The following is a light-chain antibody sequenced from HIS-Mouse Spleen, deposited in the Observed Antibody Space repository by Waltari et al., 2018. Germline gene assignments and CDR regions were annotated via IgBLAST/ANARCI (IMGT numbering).Light chain of an antibody. CDR2: EDN. CDR1: SGSIASNY. Sequence: NFMLTQPHSVSESPGKTVTISCTRSSGSIASNYVQWYQQRPGSAPPTVIYEDNQRPAGVPDRFSGSIDSSSKSASLTIAGLKTEDEADYYCQSYDSSNLVFGGGTKLTVL. J-gene: IGLJ3*02. CDR3: QSYDSSNLV. V-gene: IGLV6-57*04.